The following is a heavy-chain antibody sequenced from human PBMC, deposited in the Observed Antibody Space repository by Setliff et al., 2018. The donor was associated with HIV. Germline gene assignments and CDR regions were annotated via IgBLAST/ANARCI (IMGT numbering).Heavy chain of an antibody. J-gene: IGHJ4*02. D-gene: IGHD2-2*01. Sequence: SETLSLTCIVSGASISSDTWSWIRQPPGKGLQWIGFIYNSEMINYNPSLKSRVSMSLDTSKNQFSLKLTSVTAADTAVYYCVTSSSWSSRLNFWGPGMLVTVSS. CDR2: IYNSEMI. CDR3: VTSSSWSSRLNF. V-gene: IGHV4-59*12. CDR1: GASISSDT.